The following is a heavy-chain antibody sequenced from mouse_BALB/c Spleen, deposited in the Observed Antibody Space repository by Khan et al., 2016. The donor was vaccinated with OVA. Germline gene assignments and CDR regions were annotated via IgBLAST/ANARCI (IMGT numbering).Heavy chain of an antibody. CDR1: GFTFSSYV. CDR2: ISSSGST. V-gene: IGHV5-6-5*01. D-gene: IGHD2-14*01. J-gene: IGHJ2*01. CDR3: AREAYRYDEYYFDY. Sequence: EVELVESGGGSVKPGGSLKLSCEVSGFTFSSYVMSWIRQTPEKRLEWVASISSSGSTYYPDSVKGRFTISRDNDRNGVYLQMSSLRSEVMAMYYCAREAYRYDEYYFDYWGQGTTLTVSS.